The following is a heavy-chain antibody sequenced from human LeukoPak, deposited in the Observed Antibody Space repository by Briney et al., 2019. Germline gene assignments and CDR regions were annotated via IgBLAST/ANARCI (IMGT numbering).Heavy chain of an antibody. CDR2: IYYSGST. Sequence: SETLSLTCTVSGGSISSSSYYWGWIRQPPGKGLEWIGGIYYSGSTYYNPSLKSRVTISVDTSKNQFSLKLSSVTAADTAVYYCARGGTAPPEDFDYWGQGTLVTVSS. J-gene: IGHJ4*02. CDR3: ARGGTAPPEDFDY. D-gene: IGHD1-1*01. CDR1: GGSISSSSYY. V-gene: IGHV4-39*07.